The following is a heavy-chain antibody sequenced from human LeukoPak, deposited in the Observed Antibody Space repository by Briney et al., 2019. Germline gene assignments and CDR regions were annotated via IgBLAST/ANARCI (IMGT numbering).Heavy chain of an antibody. Sequence: SDTLSLTCAVSGYSISSSNWWGWIRQPPGKGLEWIGYIYYSGSTYYNPSLKSRVTMSVDTSKNQFSLKLSSVTAVDTAVYYCARTAYGETNWFDPWGQGTLVTVSS. CDR2: IYYSGST. CDR3: ARTAYGETNWFDP. D-gene: IGHD4-17*01. J-gene: IGHJ5*02. V-gene: IGHV4-28*01. CDR1: GYSISSSNW.